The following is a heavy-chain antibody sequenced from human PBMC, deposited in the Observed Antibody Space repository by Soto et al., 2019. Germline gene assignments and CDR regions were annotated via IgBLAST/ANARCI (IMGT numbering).Heavy chain of an antibody. CDR3: TQDPLFFGVDTFDY. J-gene: IGHJ4*02. D-gene: IGHD3-3*01. V-gene: IGHV3-15*01. CDR2: IKSKTDGGTT. Sequence: EVQLVESGGGLIKHGGSLRLSCATSGFTFSNAWMSWVRQAPGKGLEWVFRIKSKTDGGTTDYAAPVKGRFTISRDDSKNTLYLQMNSLKTEDTAVYYCTQDPLFFGVDTFDYWCQGTLVTVSS. CDR1: GFTFSNAW.